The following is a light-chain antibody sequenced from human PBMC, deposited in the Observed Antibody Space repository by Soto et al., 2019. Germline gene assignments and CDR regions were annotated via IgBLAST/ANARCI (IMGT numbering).Light chain of an antibody. J-gene: IGLJ1*01. CDR2: GNS. V-gene: IGLV1-40*01. Sequence: QSVLTQPPSVSGAPGQRVTISCTGSSSNIGADYDVHWYQQFPGTAPKLLIYGNSNRPSGVPDRFFGSKSGTSASLDITGLQAEDEADYYCQSYDSSLSVYVFGTGTKVTVL. CDR1: SSNIGADYD. CDR3: QSYDSSLSVYV.